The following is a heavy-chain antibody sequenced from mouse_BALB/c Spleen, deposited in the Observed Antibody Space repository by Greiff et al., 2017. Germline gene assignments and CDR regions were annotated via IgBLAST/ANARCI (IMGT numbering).Heavy chain of an antibody. CDR1: GYTFTSYW. D-gene: IGHD1-1*01. Sequence: QVQLQQPGAELVRPGASVKLSCKASGYTFTSYWINWVKQRPGQGLEWIGNIYPSDSYTNYNQKFKDKATLTVDKSSSTAYMQLSSPTSEDSAVYYCTRGPYYGSFAYWGQGTLVTVSA. J-gene: IGHJ3*01. V-gene: IGHV1-69*02. CDR2: IYPSDSYT. CDR3: TRGPYYGSFAY.